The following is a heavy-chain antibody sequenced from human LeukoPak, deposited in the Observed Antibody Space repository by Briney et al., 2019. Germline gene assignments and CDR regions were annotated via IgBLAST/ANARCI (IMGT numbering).Heavy chain of an antibody. CDR2: IYSGGST. J-gene: IGHJ4*02. Sequence: GGSLRLSCAASGFTFSSYGVHWVRQAPGKGLEWVSVIYSGGSTYYADSVKGRFTISRDNSKNTLYLQMNSLRAEDTAVYYCAREARYYDSSGYYYPDYWGQGTLVTVSS. CDR1: GFTFSSYG. CDR3: AREARYYDSSGYYYPDY. D-gene: IGHD3-22*01. V-gene: IGHV3-53*01.